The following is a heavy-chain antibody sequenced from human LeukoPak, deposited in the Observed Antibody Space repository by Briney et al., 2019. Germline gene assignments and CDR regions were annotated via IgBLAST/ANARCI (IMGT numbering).Heavy chain of an antibody. D-gene: IGHD1-26*01. V-gene: IGHV4-31*03. CDR2: IYYSGST. Sequence: SETLSLTCTVSGGSISSGGYYWSWIRQHPGKGLEWIGYIYYSGSTYYNPSLKSRVTISVDTSKNQFSLKLSSVTAADTAVYYCARPYSGSYFYFDIWGQGTMVTVSS. CDR1: GGSISSGGYY. J-gene: IGHJ3*02. CDR3: ARPYSGSYFYFDI.